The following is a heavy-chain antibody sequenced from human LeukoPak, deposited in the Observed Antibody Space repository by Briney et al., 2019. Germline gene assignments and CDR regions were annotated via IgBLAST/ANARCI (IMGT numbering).Heavy chain of an antibody. D-gene: IGHD2-2*02. CDR2: INAYNGNT. J-gene: IGHJ5*02. V-gene: IGHV1-18*01. Sequence: ASVKVSCKASGYTFTSYGISWVRQAPGQGLEWMGWINAYNGNTNYAQKLQGRVTMTTDTSTSTAYMELRSLRSDDTAVYYCARVTCSSTSCYIVLGWFDPWGQGTLVTVSS. CDR3: ARVTCSSTSCYIVLGWFDP. CDR1: GYTFTSYG.